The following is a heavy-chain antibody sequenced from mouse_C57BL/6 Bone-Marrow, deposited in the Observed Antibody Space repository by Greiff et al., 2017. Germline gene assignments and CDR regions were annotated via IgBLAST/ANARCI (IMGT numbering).Heavy chain of an antibody. CDR2: IWSGGST. J-gene: IGHJ4*01. CDR3: ARKGSSYAMDY. Sequence: QVQLKQSGPGLVQPSQSLSITCTVSGFSLTSYGVHWVRQSPGKGLEWLGVIWSGGSTDYNAAFISRLSISKDNSTSQVFFKMNSLQADDTAIYYCARKGSSYAMDYWGQGTSVTVSS. V-gene: IGHV2-2*01. D-gene: IGHD1-1*01. CDR1: GFSLTSYG.